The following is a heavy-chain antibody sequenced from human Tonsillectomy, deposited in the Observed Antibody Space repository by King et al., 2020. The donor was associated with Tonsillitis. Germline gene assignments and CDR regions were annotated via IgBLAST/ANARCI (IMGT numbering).Heavy chain of an antibody. CDR1: GGSISSSSYY. CDR3: ARLVVRGAYCGGDCYSAILGWFDP. CDR2: IYYSGST. J-gene: IGHJ5*02. D-gene: IGHD2-21*02. V-gene: IGHV4-39*01. Sequence: QLQESGPGLVKPSETLSLTCTVSGGSISSSSYYWGWIRQPPGKGLEWIGSIYYSGSTYYNPSLKSRVTISVDTSKNQFSLKLSSVTAADTAGYYCARLVVRGAYCGGDCYSAILGWFDPWGQGTLVTVSS.